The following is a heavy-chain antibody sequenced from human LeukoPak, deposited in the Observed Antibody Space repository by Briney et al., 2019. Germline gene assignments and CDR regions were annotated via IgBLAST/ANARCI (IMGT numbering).Heavy chain of an antibody. J-gene: IGHJ4*02. Sequence: PSETLSLTCTVSGGSISSSSYYWGWIRQPPGKGLEWIGSIYYSGSTCYNPSLKSRVTKSVDTPKNQFSLKLSSVTAADTAVYYCARDRRGELLSTPFDYWGQGTLVTVSS. CDR1: GGSISSSSYY. CDR3: ARDRRGELLSTPFDY. CDR2: IYYSGST. D-gene: IGHD1-26*01. V-gene: IGHV4-39*07.